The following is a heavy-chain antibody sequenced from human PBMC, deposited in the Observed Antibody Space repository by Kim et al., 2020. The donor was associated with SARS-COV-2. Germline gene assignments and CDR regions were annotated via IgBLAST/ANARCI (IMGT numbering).Heavy chain of an antibody. CDR1: GFTFSSYA. CDR2: ISGSGGST. CDR3: AKDTAMVYYYYGMDV. J-gene: IGHJ6*02. V-gene: IGHV3-23*01. Sequence: GGSLRLSCAASGFTFSSYAMSWVRQAPGKGLEWVSAISGSGGSTYYADSVKGRFTISRDNSKNTLYLQMNSLRAEDTAVYYRAKDTAMVYYYYGMDVWGQGTTVTVSS. D-gene: IGHD5-18*01.